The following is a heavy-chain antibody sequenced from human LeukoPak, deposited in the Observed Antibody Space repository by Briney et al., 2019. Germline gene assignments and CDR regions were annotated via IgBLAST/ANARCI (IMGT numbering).Heavy chain of an antibody. Sequence: GSLRLSCAASGFTFSSYSMNWVRQPPGKGLEWSGEINHSGSTNYNPSLKSRVTISVDTSKNQFSLKLSSVTAADTAVYYCARGPKLLRFGELLSARHNWFDPWGQGTLVTVSS. J-gene: IGHJ5*02. V-gene: IGHV4-34*01. CDR3: ARGPKLLRFGELLSARHNWFDP. CDR1: GFTFSSYS. CDR2: INHSGST. D-gene: IGHD3-10*01.